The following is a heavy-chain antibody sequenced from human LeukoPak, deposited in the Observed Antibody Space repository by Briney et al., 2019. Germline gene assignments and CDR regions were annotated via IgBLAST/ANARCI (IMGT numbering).Heavy chain of an antibody. CDR1: GGTFSSYA. CDR2: IIPIFGTA. V-gene: IGHV1-69*01. CDR3: ARRRGSGLYPFDY. D-gene: IGHD6-19*01. Sequence: GASVKVSCKASGGTFSSYAISWVRQAPGQGLEWMGGIIPIFGTANYAQKFQGRVTITADESTSTAYMELSSLRSEDTAVYYCARRRGSGLYPFDYWGPGTLVTVSS. J-gene: IGHJ4*02.